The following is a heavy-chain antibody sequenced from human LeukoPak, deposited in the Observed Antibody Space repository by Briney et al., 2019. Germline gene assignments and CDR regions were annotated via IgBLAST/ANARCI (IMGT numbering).Heavy chain of an antibody. Sequence: SGPTLVKPTQTLTLTCTFSGFSLRTSGVGVGWIRQPPVKALEWLALIYWDDDKRYSPSLKSRLTITKDTSKNQVVLTMTNMDPVDTATYYCAHTMVRGIILDYWGQGTLVTVSS. J-gene: IGHJ4*02. CDR2: IYWDDDK. CDR1: GFSLRTSGVG. CDR3: AHTMVRGIILDY. D-gene: IGHD3-10*01. V-gene: IGHV2-5*02.